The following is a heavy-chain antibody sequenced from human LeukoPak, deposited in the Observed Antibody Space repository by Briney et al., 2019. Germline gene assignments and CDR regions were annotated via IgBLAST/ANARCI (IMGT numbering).Heavy chain of an antibody. CDR1: GLTFSGFW. CDR2: VSGSSSYI. V-gene: IGHV3-21*01. Sequence: GGSLRLSCAASGLTFSGFWMNWVRQAPGKGLEWVSSVSGSSSYIYYADSVKGRFTISRDNAKNSLYLHMNSLRAEDTAVYYCARGGYDLYCGSTSSYAGFDYWGRGTLVTVSS. D-gene: IGHD2-2*01. J-gene: IGHJ4*02. CDR3: ARGGYDLYCGSTSSYAGFDY.